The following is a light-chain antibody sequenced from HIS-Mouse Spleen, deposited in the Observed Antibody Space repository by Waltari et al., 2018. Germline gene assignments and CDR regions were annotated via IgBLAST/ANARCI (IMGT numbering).Light chain of an antibody. CDR1: SSTIGAGYD. CDR3: QSYDSSLSAHYV. Sequence: QSVLTLPPSVSWSPGQRVTISCTGSSSTIGAGYDVHWYQQLPGTAPKLLIYGNSNRPSGVPDRFSGSKSGTSASLAITGLQAEDEADYYCQSYDSSLSAHYVFGTGTKVTVL. CDR2: GNS. V-gene: IGLV1-40*01. J-gene: IGLJ1*01.